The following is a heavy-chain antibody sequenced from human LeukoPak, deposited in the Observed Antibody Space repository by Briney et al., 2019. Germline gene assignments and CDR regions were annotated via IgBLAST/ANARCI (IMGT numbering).Heavy chain of an antibody. CDR1: GFTFSSYS. J-gene: IGHJ1*01. V-gene: IGHV3-21*01. CDR2: ISSSSSYI. CDR3: ARYWDLDYGDYEYFQH. D-gene: IGHD4-17*01. Sequence: GGSLRLSCAASGFTFSSYSMNWVRQAPGKGLEWVSSISSSSSYIYYADSVKGRFTISRDNAKNSLYLQMNSLRAEDTAVYYCARYWDLDYGDYEYFQHWGQGTLVTVSS.